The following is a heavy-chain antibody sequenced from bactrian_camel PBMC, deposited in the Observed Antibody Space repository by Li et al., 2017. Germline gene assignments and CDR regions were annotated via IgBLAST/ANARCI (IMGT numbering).Heavy chain of an antibody. Sequence: VQLVESGGGSVQAGGSLMLSCTASGYTESTYYMAWFRQAPGKEREGVASIDSNGSTYYAESVRGRFTISHDNAVNTMYLQMNSLTPEDTGIYYCAADWRKLAPFRGHMCNWYGGNYQYWGQGTQVTV. CDR2: IDSNGST. CDR1: GYTESTYY. V-gene: IGHV3S10*01. CDR3: AADWRKLAPFRGHMCNWYGGNYQY. D-gene: IGHD1*01. J-gene: IGHJ4*01.